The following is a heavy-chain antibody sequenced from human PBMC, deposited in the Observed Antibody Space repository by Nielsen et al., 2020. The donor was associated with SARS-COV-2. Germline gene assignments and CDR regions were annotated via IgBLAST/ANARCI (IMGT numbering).Heavy chain of an antibody. CDR2: INPNTGNP. Sequence: ASVKVSCKPSGYTFTDYFIHWVRQAPGQGPEWMGWINPNTGNPTYAQGFTGRFVFSLDTSVSTAYLQIDRLEAEDTAVYYCARDRGDGYNSGVDYWGQGTLVTVSS. CDR3: ARDRGDGYNSGVDY. J-gene: IGHJ4*02. V-gene: IGHV7-4-1*01. CDR1: GYTFTDYF. D-gene: IGHD5-24*01.